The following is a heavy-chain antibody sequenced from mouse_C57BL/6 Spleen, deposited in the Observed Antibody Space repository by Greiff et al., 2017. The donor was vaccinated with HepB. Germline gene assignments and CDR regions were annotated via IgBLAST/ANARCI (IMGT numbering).Heavy chain of an antibody. V-gene: IGHV1-53*01. J-gene: IGHJ4*01. CDR1: GYTFTSYW. Sequence: VQLQQSGTELVKPGASVKLSCKASGYTFTSYWMHWVKQRPGQGLEWIGNINPSNGGTNYNEKFKSKATLTVDKSSSTAYMQLSSLTSEDSAVYYGATYYGSLYYAMDYWGQGTSVTVSS. CDR2: INPSNGGT. D-gene: IGHD2-9*01. CDR3: ATYYGSLYYAMDY.